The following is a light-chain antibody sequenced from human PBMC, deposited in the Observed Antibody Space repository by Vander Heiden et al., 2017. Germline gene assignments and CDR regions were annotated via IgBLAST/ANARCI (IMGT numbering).Light chain of an antibody. Sequence: DIQLTQSPSFLSASVRDRVTITCRASQGINSYLAWYQQKPGKAPKLLIYAASTLQSGVPSRFSGSGSGTEFTLTISSLQPEDFATYYCQQYDSYPASTFGQGTKVEIK. J-gene: IGKJ1*01. CDR3: QQYDSYPAST. V-gene: IGKV1-9*01. CDR2: AAS. CDR1: QGINSY.